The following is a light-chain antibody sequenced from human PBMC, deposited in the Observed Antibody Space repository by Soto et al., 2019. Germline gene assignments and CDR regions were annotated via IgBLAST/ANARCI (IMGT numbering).Light chain of an antibody. CDR1: QRVNNY. V-gene: IGKV3-11*01. J-gene: IGKJ1*01. CDR2: DAS. Sequence: EIVLTQSPATLSLSPGERATLSCRASQRVNNYLAWYQQKPGRPPRLLIYDASIRPTGIPARFSGSGSGTDFTLTISYLEPEDFAVYYCQQRSNWPPTFGQGTKVDIK. CDR3: QQRSNWPPT.